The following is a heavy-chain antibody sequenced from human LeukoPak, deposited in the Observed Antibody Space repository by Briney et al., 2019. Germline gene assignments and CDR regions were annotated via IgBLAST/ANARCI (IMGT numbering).Heavy chain of an antibody. D-gene: IGHD3-22*01. Sequence: SETLSLTCTVSGGSISSYYWSWIRQPPGKGLEWIGNTYDSGSTNYNPSLKSRVTISVDTSKNQCSLKLSSVTAADTAVYYCARQSISGSSLSYFDYWGQGTLVNVSS. CDR3: ARQSISGSSLSYFDY. V-gene: IGHV4-59*01. CDR1: GGSISSYY. J-gene: IGHJ4*02. CDR2: TYDSGST.